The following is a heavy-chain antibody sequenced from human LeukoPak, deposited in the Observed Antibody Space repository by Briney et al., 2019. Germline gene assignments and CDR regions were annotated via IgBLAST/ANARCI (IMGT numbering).Heavy chain of an antibody. J-gene: IGHJ1*01. CDR3: VKSYGSGSYLSPGEH. Sequence: GGSLILSCSASGFTFSTYAMHWVRQAPGKGLEYVSAISSNGGSTYYADSVKGRFTISRDNSKNTLYLQMSSLRAEDTAVYYCVKSYGSGSYLSPGEHWGQGTLVTVSS. CDR1: GFTFSTYA. D-gene: IGHD3-10*01. CDR2: ISSNGGST. V-gene: IGHV3-64D*06.